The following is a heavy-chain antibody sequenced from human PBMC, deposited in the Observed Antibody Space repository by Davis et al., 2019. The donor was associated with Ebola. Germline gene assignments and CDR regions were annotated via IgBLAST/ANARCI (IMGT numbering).Heavy chain of an antibody. V-gene: IGHV3-23*01. Sequence: GESLKISCAVSGFTFSSYAMTWVRQAPGKGLECVSTINDRGDSTFYADSVKGHFTISRDNSKNTVYMQMNSLRAEDTAVYYCASGSRLLGVVWGQGTMVTVSS. CDR3: ASGSRLLGVV. D-gene: IGHD3-10*01. CDR2: INDRGDST. CDR1: GFTFSSYA. J-gene: IGHJ3*01.